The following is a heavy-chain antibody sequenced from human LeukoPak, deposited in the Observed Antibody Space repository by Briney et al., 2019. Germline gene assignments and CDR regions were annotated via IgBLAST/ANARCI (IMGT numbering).Heavy chain of an antibody. CDR1: GFTFSTYY. CDR3: AREAGTSDY. CDR2: IKEDGSEE. V-gene: IGHV3-7*03. J-gene: IGHJ4*02. Sequence: PGGSLRLSCAASGFTFSTYYMNWVRQAPGKGLEWVANIKEDGSEENYMDSVKGRFTTSRDNAKNSLYLEMNRLSAEDTAVYYCAREAGTSDYWGQGTLVTVSS. D-gene: IGHD6-13*01.